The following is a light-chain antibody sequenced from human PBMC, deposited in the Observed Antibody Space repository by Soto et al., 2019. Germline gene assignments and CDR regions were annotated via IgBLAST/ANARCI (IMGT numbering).Light chain of an antibody. Sequence: EIVLTQSPATLSLSPGERATLSCRASQSVSSYLAWYQQKPGQAPRLLIYDASNRATGIPARFSGSGSGTDFTMTISSLVPEDFGAYYCQQRSNLQRLTFGGGTKVEIK. V-gene: IGKV3-11*01. CDR1: QSVSSY. J-gene: IGKJ4*01. CDR2: DAS. CDR3: QQRSNLQRLT.